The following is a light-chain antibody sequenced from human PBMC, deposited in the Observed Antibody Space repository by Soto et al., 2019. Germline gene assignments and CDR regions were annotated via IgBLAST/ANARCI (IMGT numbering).Light chain of an antibody. CDR1: QGIRNS. V-gene: IGKV1-27*01. Sequence: DIQMTQSPSSLSASVGDRVTITCRASQGIRNSLAWYQQKPGKVPKLLISAAFTLQSGVPSRFSGSGSGTDFTLTISSLQPEDVATYYCQNYNSAPYTVGPGTKVDIK. J-gene: IGKJ3*01. CDR3: QNYNSAPYT. CDR2: AAF.